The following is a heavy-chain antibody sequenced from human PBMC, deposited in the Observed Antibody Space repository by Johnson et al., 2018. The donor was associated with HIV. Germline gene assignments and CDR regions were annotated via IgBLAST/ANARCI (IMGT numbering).Heavy chain of an antibody. V-gene: IGHV3-33*06. CDR3: AKERAYIRTFDI. CDR2: IWYDGSKK. Sequence: QVQLVESGGGVVQPGRSLRLSCAASGFTFSTYGMHWVRQAPGKGLEWVAVIWYDGSKKYYVESVQGRFTISRDNSKNTLYLQMNSLRAEDTAVYYCAKERAYIRTFDIWGQGTMVTVSS. J-gene: IGHJ3*02. CDR1: GFTFSTYG. D-gene: IGHD5-18*01.